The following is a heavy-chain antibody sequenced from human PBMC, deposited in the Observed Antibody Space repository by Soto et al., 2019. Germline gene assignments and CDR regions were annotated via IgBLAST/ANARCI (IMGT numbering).Heavy chain of an antibody. V-gene: IGHV4-34*01. CDR2: INHSGST. D-gene: IGHD2-15*01. Sequence: SETLSLTCAVYGGPFSGYYWSWIRQPPGKGLEWIGEINHSGSTNYNPSLKSRVTISVDTSKNQFSLKLSSVTAADTAVYYCARFIRYCSGGSCYHPYYYYYGMDVWGQGTTVTVSS. CDR3: ARFIRYCSGGSCYHPYYYYYGMDV. CDR1: GGPFSGYY. J-gene: IGHJ6*02.